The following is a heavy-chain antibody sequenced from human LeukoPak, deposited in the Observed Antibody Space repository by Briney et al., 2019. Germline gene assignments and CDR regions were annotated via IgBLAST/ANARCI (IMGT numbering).Heavy chain of an antibody. V-gene: IGHV4-34*01. J-gene: IGHJ4*02. CDR3: ARDVGGYSYGYSFDY. CDR2: INHSGST. D-gene: IGHD5-18*01. Sequence: SETLSLTCAVYGGSFSGYYWNWIRQPPGKGLEWIGEINHSGSTNYNPSLKSRVTIAVDTSKNQFSLKLSSVTAADTAVYYCARDVGGYSYGYSFDYWGRGTLVTVSS. CDR1: GGSFSGYY.